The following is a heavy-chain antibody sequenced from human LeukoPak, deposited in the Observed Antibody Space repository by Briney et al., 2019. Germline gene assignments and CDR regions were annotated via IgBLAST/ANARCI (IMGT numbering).Heavy chain of an antibody. D-gene: IGHD2-2*01. CDR3: ARHRYCSSTSCRWTFDI. CDR1: GGSISSYY. J-gene: IGHJ3*02. CDR2: IYYSGST. Sequence: SETLSLTCTVSGGSISSYYWSWIRQPPGKGLEWIGYIYYSGSTNYNPSLKSRVTISVDTSKNQFSLKLSSVTAADTAVYYCARHRYCSSTSCRWTFDIWGQGTMVTVSS. V-gene: IGHV4-59*08.